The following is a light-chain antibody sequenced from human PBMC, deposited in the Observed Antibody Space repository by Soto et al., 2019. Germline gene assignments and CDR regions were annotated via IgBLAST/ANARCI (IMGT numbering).Light chain of an antibody. CDR1: RSDIGAYNF. V-gene: IGLV2-14*03. CDR2: DVN. CDR3: PSWPTSTTMI. J-gene: IGLJ2*01. Sequence: QSALTQPASVSGSPGQSITISCTGTRSDIGAYNFVSWYQQHPGEVPKLILYDVNVRPSGVSNRFSGSKSGNTASLTISGLQAKDGADYYYPSWPTSTTMIFGGGTKLTVL.